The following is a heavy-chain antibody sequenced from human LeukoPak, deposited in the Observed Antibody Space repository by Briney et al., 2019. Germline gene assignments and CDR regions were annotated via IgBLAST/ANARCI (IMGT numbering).Heavy chain of an antibody. CDR3: AKDITAGSGSYKDY. V-gene: IGHV3-7*03. CDR1: GFTFSSYW. Sequence: GGSLRLSCAASGFTFSSYWMRWVRQAPGKGLEWVANIKQDGSEKYYVDSVRGRFTISRDNAKTSLYLQMNSLRAEDTALYYCAKDITAGSGSYKDYWGQGTLVTVSS. CDR2: IKQDGSEK. J-gene: IGHJ4*02. D-gene: IGHD3-10*01.